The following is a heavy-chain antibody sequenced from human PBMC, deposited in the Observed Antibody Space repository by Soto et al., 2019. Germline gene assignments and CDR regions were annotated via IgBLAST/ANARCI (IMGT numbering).Heavy chain of an antibody. CDR2: IYSSGST. V-gene: IGHV4-31*03. J-gene: IGHJ4*02. CDR3: VSDRRGYGHLDY. Sequence: QVQLQESGPGLVKPSQTLSLTCIVSGGSISSGGYYWSWIRQHPGKGLEGIGYIYSSGSTYYNPSLKSRVTISVDTSKNQLPLKLRSVTDADTAVYYCVSDRRGYGHLDYWGQGTLVTVSS. CDR1: GGSISSGGYY. D-gene: IGHD3-22*01.